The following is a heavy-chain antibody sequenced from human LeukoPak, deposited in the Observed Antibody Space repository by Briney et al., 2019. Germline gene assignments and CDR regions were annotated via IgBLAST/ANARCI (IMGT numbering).Heavy chain of an antibody. CDR2: INHSGST. CDR3: ARGGLLWFGESLEYFDY. Sequence: SETLSLTCAVYGGSFSGYYWSWIRQPPGKGLEWIGEINHSGSTNYNPSLKSRVTISVDTSKNQFSLKLSSVTAADTAVYYCARGGLLWFGESLEYFDYWGQGTLVTVSS. CDR1: GGSFSGYY. D-gene: IGHD3-10*01. J-gene: IGHJ4*02. V-gene: IGHV4-34*01.